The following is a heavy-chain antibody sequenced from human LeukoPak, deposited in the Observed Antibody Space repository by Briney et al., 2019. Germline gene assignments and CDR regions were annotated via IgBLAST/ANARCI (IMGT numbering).Heavy chain of an antibody. CDR1: GFTFSSYW. Sequence: GGSLRLSCAASGFTFSSYWMSWVRQAPGKGLEWVANIKQDGSEKYYVDSVKGRFTIPRDNAKSSLYLQMNSLRAEDTAVYYCARSCSSTSCYAVWFDPWGQGTLVTVSS. D-gene: IGHD2-2*01. CDR3: ARSCSSTSCYAVWFDP. J-gene: IGHJ5*02. CDR2: IKQDGSEK. V-gene: IGHV3-7*01.